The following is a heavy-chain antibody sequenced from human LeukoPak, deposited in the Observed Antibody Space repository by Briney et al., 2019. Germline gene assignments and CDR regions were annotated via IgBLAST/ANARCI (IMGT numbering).Heavy chain of an antibody. CDR1: GGSFSGYY. D-gene: IGHD3-3*01. CDR2: INYSGST. J-gene: IGHJ5*02. Sequence: SETLSLTCAVYGGSFSGYYWSWIRQPPGKGLEWIGEINYSGSTNYNPSLKSRVTISVDTSKNQFSLKLSSVTAADTAVYYCARGRTQWLLYGNWFDHWGQGTLVTVSS. CDR3: ARGRTQWLLYGNWFDH. V-gene: IGHV4-34*01.